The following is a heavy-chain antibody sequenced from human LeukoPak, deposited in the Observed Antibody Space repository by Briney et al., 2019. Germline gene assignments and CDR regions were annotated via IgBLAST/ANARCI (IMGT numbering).Heavy chain of an antibody. D-gene: IGHD5-24*01. Sequence: AGSLRLSCAASGFTFSSYALSWVRQAPGKGLEWVSAISGSGGSTYYADSVKGRFTISRDNSKTTLYLQMTSLRAEDTAVSYCAKEEIWPHGFDIWGQGTLVTVSS. CDR1: GFTFSSYA. J-gene: IGHJ3*02. CDR3: AKEEIWPHGFDI. V-gene: IGHV3-23*01. CDR2: ISGSGGST.